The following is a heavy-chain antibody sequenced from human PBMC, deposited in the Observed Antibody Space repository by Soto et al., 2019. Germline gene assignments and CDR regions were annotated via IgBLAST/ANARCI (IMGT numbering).Heavy chain of an antibody. CDR1: GFTFSTSS. J-gene: IGHJ4*02. Sequence: GGSLRLSCAASGFTFSTSSMAWVGQPPGKGLEWVSAISPSASDALYADSVKGRFTIARDNSQNTLFLQMTSFRSDDTVVYYCAKGGYTFAYEWGQGALVTVSS. CDR2: ISPSASDA. V-gene: IGHV3-23*01. D-gene: IGHD5-18*01. CDR3: AKGGYTFAYE.